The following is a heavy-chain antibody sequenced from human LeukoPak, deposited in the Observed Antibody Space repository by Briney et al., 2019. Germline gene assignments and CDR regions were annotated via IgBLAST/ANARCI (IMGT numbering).Heavy chain of an antibody. CDR2: INHRGST. D-gene: IGHD3-3*01. J-gene: IGHJ5*02. CDR1: GGSFSNYY. Sequence: SETLSLTCAVYGGSFSNYYWNWIRQAPGKGLEWIGEINHRGSTNYNPSLKSRVAISIDTSKNQVSLKLSSVTAEDTAIYYCTGSGDGGLRRFDPWGQGILVTVTS. CDR3: TGSGDGGLRRFDP. V-gene: IGHV4-34*01.